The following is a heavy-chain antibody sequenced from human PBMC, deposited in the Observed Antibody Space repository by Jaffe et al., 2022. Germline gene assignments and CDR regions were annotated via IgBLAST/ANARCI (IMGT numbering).Heavy chain of an antibody. V-gene: IGHV1-8*01. Sequence: QVQLVQSGAEVKKPGASVKVSCKASGYTFTSYDINWVRQATGQGLEWMGWMNPNSGNTGYAQKFQGRVTMTRNTSISTAYMELSSLRSEDTAVYYCVRRSDTSYYYYYYMDVWGKGTTVTVSS. D-gene: IGHD3-10*01. CDR2: MNPNSGNT. CDR3: VRRSDTSYYYYYYMDV. CDR1: GYTFTSYD. J-gene: IGHJ6*03.